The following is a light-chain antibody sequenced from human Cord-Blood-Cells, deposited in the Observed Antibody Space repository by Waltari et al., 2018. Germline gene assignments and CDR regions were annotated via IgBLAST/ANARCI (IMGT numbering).Light chain of an antibody. Sequence: IVFTQSPATLSSSPGERATLSCTASQSVSSYLAWYQQKPGQAPRLLIYYASNRATGIPARFSGSGSGTDFTLTISSLGPEDVAVYYCQQRSNWPLTFGGGTKVEIK. J-gene: IGKJ4*01. CDR1: QSVSSY. CDR3: QQRSNWPLT. V-gene: IGKV3-11*01. CDR2: YAS.